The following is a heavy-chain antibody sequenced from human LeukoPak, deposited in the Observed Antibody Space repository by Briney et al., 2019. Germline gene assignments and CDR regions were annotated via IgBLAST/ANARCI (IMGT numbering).Heavy chain of an antibody. V-gene: IGHV4-30-4*08. J-gene: IGHJ3*02. D-gene: IGHD2-2*01. CDR1: GGSISSGDYY. CDR3: ASLSSTYAFDI. Sequence: SETLSLTCTVSGGSISSGDYYWSWIRQPPGKGLEWIGYIYYSGSTYYNPSLKSRVTISVDTSKNQFSLKLSSVTAADTAVYYCASLSSTYAFDIWGQGTTVTVSS. CDR2: IYYSGST.